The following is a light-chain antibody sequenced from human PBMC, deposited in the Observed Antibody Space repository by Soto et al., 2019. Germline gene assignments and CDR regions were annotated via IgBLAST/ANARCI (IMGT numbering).Light chain of an antibody. CDR3: QRRSSWPLT. CDR1: QSVRSY. J-gene: IGKJ4*01. V-gene: IGKV3-11*01. Sequence: EIVFTQSPATLSLSPGERATLSCRASQSVRSYLAWYQQKPGQAPRLLIYDTSNRATGIPARFSGSGSGTDFTLTISSLETEDFAVYYCQRRSSWPLTFGGGTKVEI. CDR2: DTS.